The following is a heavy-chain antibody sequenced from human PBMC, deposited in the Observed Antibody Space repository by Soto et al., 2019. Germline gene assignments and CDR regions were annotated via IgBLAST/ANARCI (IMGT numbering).Heavy chain of an antibody. CDR1: GFTFSSYW. Sequence: GGSLRLSCAASGFTFSSYWMSWVRQAPGKGLEWVANIKQDGSEKYYVDSVKGRFIISRDNAKNSLYLQMNSLRAEDTAVYYCARDLDYFWSGYPNLYGMDVWGQGTTVTVSS. CDR2: IKQDGSEK. V-gene: IGHV3-7*05. CDR3: ARDLDYFWSGYPNLYGMDV. J-gene: IGHJ6*02. D-gene: IGHD3-3*01.